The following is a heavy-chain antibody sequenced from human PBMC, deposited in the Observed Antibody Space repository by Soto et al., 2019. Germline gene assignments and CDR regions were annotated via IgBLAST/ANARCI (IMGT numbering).Heavy chain of an antibody. CDR3: WTSAQEQGYFDY. CDR2: ISYSGST. Sequence: PSETLSLTCTVSGGSISSGGYYWSWIRQHPGKGLEWIGSISYSGSTYYNPSLKSRVTISVDTSKNQFSLKLSSVTAADTAVYYCWTSAQEQGYFDYWGQGTLVTVSS. J-gene: IGHJ4*02. V-gene: IGHV4-39*01. CDR1: GGSISSGGYY. D-gene: IGHD1-1*01.